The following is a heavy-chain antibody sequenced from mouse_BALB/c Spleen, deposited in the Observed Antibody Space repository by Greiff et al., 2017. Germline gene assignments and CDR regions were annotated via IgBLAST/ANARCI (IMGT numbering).Heavy chain of an antibody. V-gene: IGHV3-6*02. CDR1: GYSITSGYY. D-gene: IGHD4-1*01. CDR2: ISYDGSN. Sequence: EVQRVESGPGLVKPSQSLSLTCSVTGYSITSGYYWNWIRQFPGNKLEWMGYISYDGSNNYNPSLKNRISITRDTSKNQFFLKLNSVTTEDTATYYCARAGTGVGFDYWGQGTTLTVSS. J-gene: IGHJ2*01. CDR3: ARAGTGVGFDY.